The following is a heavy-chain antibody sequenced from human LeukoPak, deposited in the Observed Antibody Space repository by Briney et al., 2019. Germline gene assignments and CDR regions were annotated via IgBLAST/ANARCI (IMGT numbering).Heavy chain of an antibody. Sequence: ASVKVSCKASGYTFTSYAMNWVRQAPGQGLEWMGWINTNTGNPTYAQGFTGRFVFSMDTSVSTAYLQISSLKAEDTAVYYCARSLYYYDSSGYYYTDAFDIWGQGTMVTVSS. J-gene: IGHJ3*02. V-gene: IGHV7-4-1*02. CDR2: INTNTGNP. D-gene: IGHD3-22*01. CDR3: ARSLYYYDSSGYYYTDAFDI. CDR1: GYTFTSYA.